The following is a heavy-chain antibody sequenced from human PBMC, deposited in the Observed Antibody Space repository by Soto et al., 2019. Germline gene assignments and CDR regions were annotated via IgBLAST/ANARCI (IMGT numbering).Heavy chain of an antibody. J-gene: IGHJ6*02. CDR2: IYYSGST. CDR1: GGSFSGYY. V-gene: IGHV4-34*01. D-gene: IGHD3-22*01. CDR3: ARHNYDSSGYYHYYYGMDV. Sequence: SETLTLTCAVYGGSFSGYYWSWIHQPPGKGLEWIGYIYYSGSTYYNPSLKSRVTISVDTSKNQFSLKLSSVTAADTAVYYCARHNYDSSGYYHYYYGMDVWGQGTTVTVSS.